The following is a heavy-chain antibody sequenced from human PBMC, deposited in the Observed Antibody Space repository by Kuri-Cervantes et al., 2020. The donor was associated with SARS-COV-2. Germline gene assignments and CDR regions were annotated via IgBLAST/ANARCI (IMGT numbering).Heavy chain of an antibody. CDR2: IYHSGST. CDR3: ARFTEYSSSLLDY. V-gene: IGHV4-38-2*02. Sequence: GSLRLSCTVSGYSISGGYYWGWIRQPPGKGLEWIGSIYHSGSTYYNPSLKSRVTISVDTSKNQFSLKLSSVTAADTAVYYCARFTEYSSSLLDYWGQGTLVTVSS. J-gene: IGHJ4*02. D-gene: IGHD6-6*01. CDR1: GYSISGGYY.